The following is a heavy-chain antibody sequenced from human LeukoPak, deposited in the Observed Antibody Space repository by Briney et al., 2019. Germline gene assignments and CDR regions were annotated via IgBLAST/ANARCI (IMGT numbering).Heavy chain of an antibody. Sequence: GESLKISCKGSGYSFTSYWIGWVRQMPGKGLEWMGIIYPDDSDTRYSPSFQGQVTISADKSISTAYLQWSSLKASDTAMYYCARHIRTYDILTGYYNGYFDYWGQGTLVTVSS. CDR3: ARHIRTYDILTGYYNGYFDY. CDR2: IYPDDSDT. V-gene: IGHV5-51*01. CDR1: GYSFTSYW. J-gene: IGHJ4*02. D-gene: IGHD3-9*01.